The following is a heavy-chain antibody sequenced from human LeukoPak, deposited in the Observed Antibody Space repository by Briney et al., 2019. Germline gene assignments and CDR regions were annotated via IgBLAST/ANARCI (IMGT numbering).Heavy chain of an antibody. CDR2: IIAYNGNT. CDR3: AGAGVGATRFSRFDY. CDR1: GYTFTSCG. D-gene: IGHD1-26*01. J-gene: IGHJ4*02. V-gene: IGHV1-18*01. Sequence: ASVKGCCKASGYTFTSCGISWVRQAPGQGLEWMGWIIAYNGNTNYAQKLQGRVTMTTDTSTSTAYLELRSLRSDDTAVYYCAGAGVGATRFSRFDYWGQGTLVTVSS.